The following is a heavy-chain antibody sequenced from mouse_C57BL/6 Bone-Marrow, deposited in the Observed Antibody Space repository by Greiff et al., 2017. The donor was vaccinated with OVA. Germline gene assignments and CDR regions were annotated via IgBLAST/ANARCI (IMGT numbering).Heavy chain of an antibody. CDR3: ASSYVWFAY. Sequence: VQLQQPGAELVRPGTSVKLSCKASGYTFTSYWMHWVKQRPGQGLEWIGVIDPSDSYTNYNQKFKGKATLTVDTSSSTAYMQLSSLTSEDSAVYYCASSYVWFAYWGQGTLVTVSA. V-gene: IGHV1-59*01. CDR1: GYTFTSYW. D-gene: IGHD1-1*01. J-gene: IGHJ3*01. CDR2: IDPSDSYT.